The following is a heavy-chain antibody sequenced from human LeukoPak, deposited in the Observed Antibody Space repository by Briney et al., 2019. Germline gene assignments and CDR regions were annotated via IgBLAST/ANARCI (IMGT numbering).Heavy chain of an antibody. J-gene: IGHJ6*02. CDR3: ARVWAAAGFYYCYGMDV. V-gene: IGHV4-4*07. Sequence: SETLSLTCTVSGGSISSYYWSWIRQPAGKGLEWIGRIYTSGSTNYNPSLKSRVTMSVDTSKNQFSLKLSSVTAADTAVYYCARVWAAAGFYYCYGMDVWGQGTTVTVSS. D-gene: IGHD6-13*01. CDR1: GGSISSYY. CDR2: IYTSGST.